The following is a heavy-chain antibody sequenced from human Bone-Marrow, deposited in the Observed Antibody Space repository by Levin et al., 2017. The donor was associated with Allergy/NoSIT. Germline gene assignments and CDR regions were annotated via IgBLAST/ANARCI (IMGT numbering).Heavy chain of an antibody. CDR2: ITSSGDST. J-gene: IGHJ4*02. D-gene: IGHD3-22*01. CDR3: ARDPARGYYDSSGYSGDH. CDR1: GFTFRHYT. Sequence: GGSLRLSCAASGFTFRHYTMNWVRQAPGKGLEWVSRITSSGDSTYYADSVKGRFTISRDNAKNSLYLQLNRLRDEDTAMYYCARDPARGYYDSSGYSGDHWGQGTLVTVSS. V-gene: IGHV3-48*02.